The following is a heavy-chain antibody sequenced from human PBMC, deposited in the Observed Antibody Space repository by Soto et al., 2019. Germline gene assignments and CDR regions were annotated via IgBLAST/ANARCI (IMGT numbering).Heavy chain of an antibody. CDR1: GGSIYRSGYY. Sequence: SETLSLTCTVCGGSIYRSGYYLVWIRQRPGRGLECIGNIDYKGVTYSNPSLKSRVTISRDTSKNQFSLKLTSVTAADTALYYCGKVLVGATGHTDSDSWGPGTLVTVSS. CDR3: GKVLVGATGHTDSDS. D-gene: IGHD2-15*01. CDR2: IDYKGVT. J-gene: IGHJ4*02. V-gene: IGHV4-39*01.